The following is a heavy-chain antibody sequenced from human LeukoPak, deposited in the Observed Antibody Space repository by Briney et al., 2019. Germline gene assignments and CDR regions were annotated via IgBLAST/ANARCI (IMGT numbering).Heavy chain of an antibody. Sequence: SQTLSLTCTVSGGSISSGGYYWSWIRQHPGKGLEWIGYIYYSGSTYYNPSLKSRVTISVDTSKNQFSLKLSSVTAADTAVYYCARRDDYGDFRPGAFDIWGQGTMVTVSS. CDR1: GGSISSGGYY. CDR3: ARRDDYGDFRPGAFDI. D-gene: IGHD4-17*01. CDR2: IYYSGST. V-gene: IGHV4-31*03. J-gene: IGHJ3*02.